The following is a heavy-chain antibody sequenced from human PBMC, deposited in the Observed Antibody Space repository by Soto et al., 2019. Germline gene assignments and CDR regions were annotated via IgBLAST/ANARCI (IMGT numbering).Heavy chain of an antibody. CDR2: IYYSGST. J-gene: IGHJ5*02. V-gene: IGHV4-59*01. Sequence: QVQLQESGPGLVKPSETLSLTCTVSGGSISSYYWSWIRQPPGKGLEWIGYIYYSGSTNYNPSLKSRVTISVETSKNQFSLKLSSVTAADTAVYYCARVMTVATISGWFDPWGQGTLVTVSS. CDR1: GGSISSYY. CDR3: ARVMTVATISGWFDP. D-gene: IGHD5-12*01.